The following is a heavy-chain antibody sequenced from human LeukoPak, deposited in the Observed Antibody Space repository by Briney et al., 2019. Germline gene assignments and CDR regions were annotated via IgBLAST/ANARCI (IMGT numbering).Heavy chain of an antibody. V-gene: IGHV3-33*01. J-gene: IGHJ4*02. Sequence: PGGSLRLSCAASGFTFSAYGMHWVRQAPGKGLEWVAFIWHDGTNTFYADSVKGRFTISRDNSKNTVYLEMNSLRAEDTAVYYCARDGTGTTLVRGVMGNFDYWGQGTLVIVSS. CDR1: GFTFSAYG. CDR3: ARDGTGTTLVRGVMGNFDY. CDR2: IWHDGTNT. D-gene: IGHD3-10*01.